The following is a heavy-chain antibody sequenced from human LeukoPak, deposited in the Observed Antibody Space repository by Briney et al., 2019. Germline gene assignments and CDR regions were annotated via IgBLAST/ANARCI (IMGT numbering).Heavy chain of an antibody. CDR2: IYYSGST. CDR3: ARGRGYSGYYYYYGMDV. V-gene: IGHV4-31*03. CDR1: GGSISSGGYY. Sequence: SQTLSLTCTVSGGSISSGGYYWSWIRQPPGKGLEWIGYIYYSGSTYYNPSLKSRVTISVDTSKNQFSLKLSSVTAADTAVYYCARGRGYSGYYYYYGMDVWGQGTTVTVSS. J-gene: IGHJ6*02. D-gene: IGHD5-12*01.